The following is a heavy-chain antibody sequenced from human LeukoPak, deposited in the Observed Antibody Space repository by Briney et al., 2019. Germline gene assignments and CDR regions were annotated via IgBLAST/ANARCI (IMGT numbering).Heavy chain of an antibody. D-gene: IGHD2-2*02. Sequence: SCKASGYGFTGYYMHWVRQAPGKGLEWLAVISYDGTNKYYADSVKGRFSISRDNSKNTLYLQMNSLRGDDTAVYYCARVRRAIGLDYYYYGMDVWGQGTAVTVSS. J-gene: IGHJ6*02. CDR3: ARVRRAIGLDYYYYGMDV. V-gene: IGHV3-30-3*01. CDR2: ISYDGTNK. CDR1: GYGFTGYY.